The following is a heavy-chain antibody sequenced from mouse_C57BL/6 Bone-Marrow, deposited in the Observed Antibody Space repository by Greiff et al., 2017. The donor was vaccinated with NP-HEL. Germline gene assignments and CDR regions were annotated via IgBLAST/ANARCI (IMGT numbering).Heavy chain of an antibody. Sequence: EVQLQQSGTVLARPGASVKMSCKTSGYTFTSYWMHWVKQRPGQGLEWIGAIYPGNSDTSYNQKFKGKAKLTAVTSASTAYMELSSLTNEDSAVYYCTRAGIYDGYTGFAYWGQGTLVTVSA. D-gene: IGHD2-3*01. CDR3: TRAGIYDGYTGFAY. CDR2: IYPGNSDT. V-gene: IGHV1-5*01. CDR1: GYTFTSYW. J-gene: IGHJ3*01.